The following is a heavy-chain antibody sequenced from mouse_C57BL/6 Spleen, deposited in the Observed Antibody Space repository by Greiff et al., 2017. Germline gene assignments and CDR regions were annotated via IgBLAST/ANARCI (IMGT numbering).Heavy chain of an antibody. CDR3: ARQYDYDDGYARDY. D-gene: IGHD2-4*01. J-gene: IGHJ4*01. Sequence: VQLQQSGAELVRPGASVKLSCKASGYTFTDYYINWVKQRPGQGLEWIARIYPGSGNTYYNEKFKGKATLTAEKSSSTAYMQLSSLTSEDSAVYVVARQYDYDDGYARDYWGQGTSVTVSS. CDR2: IYPGSGNT. CDR1: GYTFTDYY. V-gene: IGHV1-76*01.